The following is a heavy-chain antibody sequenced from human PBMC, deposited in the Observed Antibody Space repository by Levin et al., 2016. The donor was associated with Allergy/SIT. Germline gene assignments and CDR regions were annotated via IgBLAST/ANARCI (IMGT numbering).Heavy chain of an antibody. J-gene: IGHJ4*02. CDR2: ISSSSSYI. D-gene: IGHD3-22*01. CDR3: ARDPISIRYYHDSSGPKGGPDY. Sequence: GGSLRLSCAASGFTFSSYSMNWVRQAPGKGLEWVSSISSSSSYIYYADSVKGRFTISRDNAKNSLYLQMNSLRAEDTAVYYCARDPISIRYYHDSSGPKGGPDYWGQGTLVTVSS. V-gene: IGHV3-21*01. CDR1: GFTFSSYS.